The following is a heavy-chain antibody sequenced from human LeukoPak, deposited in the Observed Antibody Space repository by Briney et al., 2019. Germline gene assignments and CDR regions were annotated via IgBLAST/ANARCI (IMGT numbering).Heavy chain of an antibody. Sequence: GASVKVSCKASGGTFSSYAISWVRQAPGQGLEWMGRIIPILGIANYAQKFQGRVTITADKSTSTAYMELSSLRSEDTAVYYCARERGVDTAMVWGSLGYWGQGTLVTVSS. J-gene: IGHJ4*02. CDR2: IIPILGIA. CDR3: ARERGVDTAMVWGSLGY. V-gene: IGHV1-69*04. D-gene: IGHD5-18*01. CDR1: GGTFSSYA.